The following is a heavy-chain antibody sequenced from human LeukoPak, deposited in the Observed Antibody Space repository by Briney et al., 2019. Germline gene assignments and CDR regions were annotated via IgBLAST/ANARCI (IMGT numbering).Heavy chain of an antibody. V-gene: IGHV3-23*01. CDR2: ITGSGVTT. CDR3: ARFPRLGDYYYYGMDV. Sequence: GGSLRLSCAASGFTFSSYAMSWVRQAPGKGLEWVSAITGSGVTTYYADSVKGRFTISRDNSKNTLYLQMNSLRAEDTAAYYCARFPRLGDYYYYGMDVWGQGTTVTVSS. J-gene: IGHJ6*02. D-gene: IGHD3-16*01. CDR1: GFTFSSYA.